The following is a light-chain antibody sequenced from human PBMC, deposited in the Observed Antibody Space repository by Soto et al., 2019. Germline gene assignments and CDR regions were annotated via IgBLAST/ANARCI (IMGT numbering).Light chain of an antibody. J-gene: IGLJ2*01. V-gene: IGLV2-14*01. CDR3: SSYTSSSTLEGV. Sequence: QSALTQPASVSGSPGQSITISCTGTSSDVGGYNYVSWYQQHPGKAPKLMIYEVSNRPSGVSKRFSGSKSGNTASLTISGLQAEDEDDYYCSSYTSSSTLEGVFGGGTKLTLL. CDR2: EVS. CDR1: SSDVGGYNY.